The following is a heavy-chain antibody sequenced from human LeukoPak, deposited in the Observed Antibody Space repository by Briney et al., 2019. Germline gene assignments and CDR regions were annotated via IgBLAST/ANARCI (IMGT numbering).Heavy chain of an antibody. Sequence: PGGSLRLSCAASGLTFSNAWMSWVRQAPGKGLEWVGRIKRKSDGGTTDYAAPVKGRFTISRDDSKNTLYLQMNSLKSEDTAVYYCASRAGAADYYYMDVWGKGTTVTISS. CDR1: GLTFSNAW. D-gene: IGHD6-13*01. CDR2: IKRKSDGGTT. J-gene: IGHJ6*03. CDR3: ASRAGAADYYYMDV. V-gene: IGHV3-15*01.